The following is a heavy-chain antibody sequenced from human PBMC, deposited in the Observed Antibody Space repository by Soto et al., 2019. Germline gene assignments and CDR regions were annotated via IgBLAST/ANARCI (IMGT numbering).Heavy chain of an antibody. V-gene: IGHV3-74*01. CDR1: GFTFNTYW. Sequence: EVHLVESGGGLVQPGGSLRLSCQGTGFTFNTYWMHWVRQVPGKGPLWVSRINRDGTTINYAGSVRGRFTISRYNADTTLYLQMNSLRSDDTAVYYCATGSDSDWHYTLAYRGLGSLVTVSS. CDR3: ATGSDSDWHYTLAY. J-gene: IGHJ4*02. D-gene: IGHD2-21*01. CDR2: INRDGTTI.